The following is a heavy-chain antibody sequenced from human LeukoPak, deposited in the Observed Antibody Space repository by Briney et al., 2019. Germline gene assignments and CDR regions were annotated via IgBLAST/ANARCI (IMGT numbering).Heavy chain of an antibody. CDR3: ATLSIGSGSYNFDY. D-gene: IGHD1-26*01. V-gene: IGHV3-30*02. J-gene: IGHJ4*02. Sequence: GGSLRLSCAASGFTFSSYGMHWVRQAPGKGLEWVAFIRYDGSNKYYADSVKGRFTISRANSKNTLYLQMNSLRAEDTAVYSCATLSIGSGSYNFDYWGQGTLVTVSS. CDR2: IRYDGSNK. CDR1: GFTFSSYG.